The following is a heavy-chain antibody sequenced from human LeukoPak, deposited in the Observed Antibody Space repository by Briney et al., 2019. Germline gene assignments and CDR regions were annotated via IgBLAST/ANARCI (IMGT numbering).Heavy chain of an antibody. CDR3: ASFPIVGATDFDY. CDR2: IYYSGVT. J-gene: IGHJ4*02. D-gene: IGHD1-26*01. CDR1: GGSISSSNYY. Sequence: PSETLSLSCTVSGGSISSSNYYWGWIRQPPGKGLEWIGSIYYSGVTYYNPSLKSRVTISVDTSKNQFSLKLSSVTAADTAVYYCASFPIVGATDFDYWGQGTLVTVSS. V-gene: IGHV4-39*07.